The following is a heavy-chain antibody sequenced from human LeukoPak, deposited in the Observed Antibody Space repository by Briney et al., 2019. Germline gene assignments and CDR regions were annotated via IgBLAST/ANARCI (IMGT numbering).Heavy chain of an antibody. Sequence: GSSVKVSCKASGGTFSSYAISWVRQAPGQGLEWMGGIIPIFGTANYAQKFQGRVTITADESTSTAYMELSSLRSEDTAVYYCARERGTYYYDSSGYVWGQGTLVTVSS. CDR1: GGTFSSYA. D-gene: IGHD3-22*01. J-gene: IGHJ4*02. CDR2: IIPIFGTA. CDR3: ARERGTYYYDSSGYV. V-gene: IGHV1-69*01.